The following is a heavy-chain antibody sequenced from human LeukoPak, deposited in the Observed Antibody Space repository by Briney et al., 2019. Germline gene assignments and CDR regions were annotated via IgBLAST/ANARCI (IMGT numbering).Heavy chain of an antibody. CDR2: IIPILGIA. CDR3: ARDVGYYDSSGPSVEDWFDP. CDR1: GGTFSSYA. J-gene: IGHJ5*02. V-gene: IGHV1-69*04. D-gene: IGHD3-22*01. Sequence: GASVKVSCKASGGTFSSYAISWVRQAPGQGLEWMGRIIPILGIANYAQKFQGRVTITADKSTSTAYMELSSLRSEDTAVYYCARDVGYYDSSGPSVEDWFDPWGQGTLVTVSS.